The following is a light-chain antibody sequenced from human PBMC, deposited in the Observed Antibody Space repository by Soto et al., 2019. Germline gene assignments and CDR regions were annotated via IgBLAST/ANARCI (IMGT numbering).Light chain of an antibody. J-gene: IGKJ5*01. CDR3: QQYNNWPPIT. CDR1: QSVSSSY. Sequence: EIVLTQSPGTLSLSPGERATLSCRASQSVSSSYLAWYQQKPGQAPRLLIYGASYRATGIPDRFSGSGSGTGFTLTISRLEPEDFAVYYCQQYNNWPPITFGQGTRLEIK. CDR2: GAS. V-gene: IGKV3-20*01.